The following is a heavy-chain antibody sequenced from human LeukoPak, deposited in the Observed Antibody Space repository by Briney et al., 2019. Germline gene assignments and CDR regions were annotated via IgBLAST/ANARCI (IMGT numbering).Heavy chain of an antibody. CDR1: GFTFSSYG. CDR3: ASGTEQLVLGY. J-gene: IGHJ4*02. CDR2: ISGSGGST. V-gene: IGHV3-23*01. D-gene: IGHD6-13*01. Sequence: GGSLRLSCAASGFTFSSYGMSWVRQAPGKGLEWVSAISGSGGSTYYADSVKGRFTISRDNAKNSLYLQMNSLRAEDTAVYYCASGTEQLVLGYWGQGTLVTVSS.